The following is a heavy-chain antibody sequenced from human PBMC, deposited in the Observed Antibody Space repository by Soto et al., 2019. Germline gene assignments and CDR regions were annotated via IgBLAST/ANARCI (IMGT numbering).Heavy chain of an antibody. CDR1: GGSISSGDYY. CDR3: ARDKMTTVRNGMDV. Sequence: TLSLTCTVSGGSISSGDYYWSWIRQPPGKGLEWIGYIYYSGSTYYNPSLKSRVTISVDTSKNQFSLKLSSVTAADTAVYYCARDKMTTVRNGMDVWGQGTTVTVSS. CDR2: IYYSGST. J-gene: IGHJ6*02. V-gene: IGHV4-30-4*01. D-gene: IGHD4-17*01.